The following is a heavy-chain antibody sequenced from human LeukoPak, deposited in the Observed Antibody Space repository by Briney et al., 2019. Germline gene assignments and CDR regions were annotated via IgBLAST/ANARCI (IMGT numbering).Heavy chain of an antibody. CDR3: ARGSGRRPLDV. J-gene: IGHJ6*02. V-gene: IGHV1-18*01. CDR1: GYTFTSYG. CDR2: ITANNGDT. Sequence: ASVKVSCKGSGYTFTSYGVTGVRQAPGRGLEWMGWITANNGDTTYAQKLQGRVSMTTDTSTRTAYMELRSLRSDDTAVYYCARGSGRRPLDVWGQGTTVTVSS. D-gene: IGHD3-10*01.